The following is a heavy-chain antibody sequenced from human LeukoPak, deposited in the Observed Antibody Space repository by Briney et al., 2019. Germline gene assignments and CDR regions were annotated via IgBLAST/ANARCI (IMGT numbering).Heavy chain of an antibody. D-gene: IGHD3-3*01. CDR1: GGSISSYY. J-gene: IGHJ4*02. V-gene: IGHV4-4*07. CDR3: ASRVTIFGVVIGDY. CDR2: IYTSGST. Sequence: SETLSLTCTVSGGSISSYYWSWIRQPAGKGLEWIGRIYTSGSTNYNPSLKSRVTMSVDTSKNQFSLKLSSVTAADTAVYYCASRVTIFGVVIGDYWGQGTLVTVSS.